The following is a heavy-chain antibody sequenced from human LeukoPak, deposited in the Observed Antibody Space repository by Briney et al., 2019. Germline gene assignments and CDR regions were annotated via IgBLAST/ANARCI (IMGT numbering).Heavy chain of an antibody. V-gene: IGHV3-30*04. Sequence: GGSLRLSCAASGFTFSSYAMHWVRQAPGKGLEWVAVIPYDGSNKYYVDSVKGRFTISRDNSKNTLSLQMNSLRAEDTAVYYCARDGLGYSSGWYYFDYWGQGTLVTVSS. D-gene: IGHD6-19*01. CDR1: GFTFSSYA. CDR3: ARDGLGYSSGWYYFDY. CDR2: IPYDGSNK. J-gene: IGHJ4*02.